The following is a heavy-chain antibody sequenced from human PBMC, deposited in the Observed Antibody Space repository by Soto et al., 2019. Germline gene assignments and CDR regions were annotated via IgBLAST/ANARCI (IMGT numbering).Heavy chain of an antibody. CDR2: ISGRGGST. J-gene: IGHJ4*02. Sequence: EVQLLESGGGLVQPGGSLRLSCAASGFTFSSYAMSWVRQAPGKGLEWVSAISGRGGSTYYADSVKGRFTISRDNSKNAHYQQMNSLGADDTAVYYWAKYLPVRRGLVVVSPTRCDVDYWGQGTLVTVSS. V-gene: IGHV3-23*01. CDR1: GFTFSSYA. D-gene: IGHD2-15*01. CDR3: AKYLPVRRGLVVVSPTRCDVDY.